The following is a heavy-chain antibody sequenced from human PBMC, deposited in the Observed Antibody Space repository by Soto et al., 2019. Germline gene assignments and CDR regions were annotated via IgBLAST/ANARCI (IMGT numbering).Heavy chain of an antibody. CDR1: GYTFTSYA. Sequence: QVQLVQSGAEVKKPGASVKVSCKASGYTFTSYAMHWVRQAPGQRLEWMGWINAGNGNTKYSQKFQGRVTITRDTSASTAYMELSSLRSEDTAVYYCARVGDYGDYVGWFDPWGQGTLVTVSS. CDR2: INAGNGNT. J-gene: IGHJ5*02. CDR3: ARVGDYGDYVGWFDP. D-gene: IGHD4-17*01. V-gene: IGHV1-3*01.